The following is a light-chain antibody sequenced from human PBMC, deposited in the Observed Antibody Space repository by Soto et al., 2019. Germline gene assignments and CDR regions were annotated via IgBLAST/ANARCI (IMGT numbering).Light chain of an antibody. CDR3: QQRSNWPPIT. CDR2: DAS. J-gene: IGKJ5*01. V-gene: IGKV3-11*01. Sequence: EIVLTQSPATLSLSPGERATLSCRASQSVSSYLAWYQQKPGQAPRLPIYDASNRATGIPARFSGSGSGTDYTLTISSPETEDFAVYYCQQRSNWPPITFGQGTRLEIK. CDR1: QSVSSY.